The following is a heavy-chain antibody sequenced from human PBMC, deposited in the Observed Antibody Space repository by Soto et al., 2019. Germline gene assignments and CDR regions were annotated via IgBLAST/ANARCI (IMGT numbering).Heavy chain of an antibody. V-gene: IGHV3-23*01. CDR2: ISGSGGST. D-gene: IGHD5-18*01. J-gene: IGHJ4*02. Sequence: GGSLRLSCAASGFTFGSYAMSWVRQAPGKGLEWVSAISGSGGSTYYAGSVKGRFTISRDNSKNTLYLQMNSLRAEDTAVYYCARTWIQLWFDYWGQGTLVTVSS. CDR1: GFTFGSYA. CDR3: ARTWIQLWFDY.